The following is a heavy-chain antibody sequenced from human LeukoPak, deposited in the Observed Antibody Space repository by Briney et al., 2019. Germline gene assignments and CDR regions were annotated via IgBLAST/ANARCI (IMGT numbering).Heavy chain of an antibody. J-gene: IGHJ3*02. CDR3: ARDPNGDYIGAFDM. D-gene: IGHD4-17*01. CDR2: IRGGGGSA. Sequence: GGSLRLSCTASGFTFSAYAMMGVRQAPGKGPEWVSAIRGGGGSAFYADSVKGRFTISRDNSKYTLFLQMNSLRAEDTAVYYCARDPNGDYIGAFDMWGPGTVVTVSS. V-gene: IGHV3-23*01. CDR1: GFTFSAYA.